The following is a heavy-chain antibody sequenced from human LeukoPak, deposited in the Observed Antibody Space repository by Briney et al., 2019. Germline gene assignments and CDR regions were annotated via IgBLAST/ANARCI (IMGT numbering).Heavy chain of an antibody. Sequence: KISCKGSGYSFSSNRIGWVRQMPGKGLEWMGIMYPGDSDSRYSPSFQGQVTISADKSISTAYLQWSSLKASDTAMYYCARHIGQWLVENWFDPWGQGTLVTVSS. D-gene: IGHD6-19*01. J-gene: IGHJ5*02. V-gene: IGHV5-51*01. CDR3: ARHIGQWLVENWFDP. CDR2: MYPGDSDS. CDR1: GYSFSSNR.